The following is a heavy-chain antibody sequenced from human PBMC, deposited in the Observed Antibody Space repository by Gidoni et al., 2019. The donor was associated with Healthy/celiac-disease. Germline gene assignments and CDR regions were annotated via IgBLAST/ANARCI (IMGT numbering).Heavy chain of an antibody. D-gene: IGHD1-20*01. CDR3: ARTRITGTNHMFDP. CDR1: GYRFTSYW. V-gene: IGHV5-51*03. CDR2: IYPGDSDT. J-gene: IGHJ5*02. Sequence: EVQLVQSGAEVTKPGESLKISCKGSGYRFTSYWIGWVRQMPGKGLEWMGIIYPGDSDTRYSPSVQGQVTSSADKSISTAYRQWSSLKASDTAMYYCARTRITGTNHMFDPWGQGTLVTVSS.